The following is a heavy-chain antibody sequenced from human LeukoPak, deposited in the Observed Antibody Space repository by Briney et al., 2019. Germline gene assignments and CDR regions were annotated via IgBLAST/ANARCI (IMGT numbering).Heavy chain of an antibody. CDR2: ISAYNGNT. D-gene: IGHD3-22*01. Sequence: ASVKVSCKASGYTFTSYGISWVRQAPGQGLEWMGWISAYNGNTNYAQRLQGRVTMTTDTSTSTAYMELRSLRSDDTAVYYCARTGYYDSSGYLDYWGQGTLVTVSS. J-gene: IGHJ4*02. V-gene: IGHV1-18*01. CDR1: GYTFTSYG. CDR3: ARTGYYDSSGYLDY.